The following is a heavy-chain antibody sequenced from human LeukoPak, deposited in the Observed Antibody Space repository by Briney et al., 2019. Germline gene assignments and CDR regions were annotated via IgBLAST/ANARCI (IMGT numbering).Heavy chain of an antibody. V-gene: IGHV4-34*01. Sequence: SETLSLTGAVYGGSFSGYYWSWNRQPPGKGLEWIGEINHSGSTNYNPSLKSRVTISVDTSKNQFSLKLSSVTAADTAVYYCARGGGATIFGVVVNWFDPWGQGTLVTVSS. CDR3: ARGGGATIFGVVVNWFDP. J-gene: IGHJ5*02. CDR1: GGSFSGYY. D-gene: IGHD3-3*01. CDR2: INHSGST.